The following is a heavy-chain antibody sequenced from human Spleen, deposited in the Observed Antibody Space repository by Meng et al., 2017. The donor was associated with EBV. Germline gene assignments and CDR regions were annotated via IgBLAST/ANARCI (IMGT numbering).Heavy chain of an antibody. V-gene: IGHV4/OR15-8*01. CDR2: THHGGNT. CDR3: ASHLVTPGTRGFDH. J-gene: IGHJ4*02. D-gene: IGHD6-13*01. CDR1: SGSITSANW. Sequence: QLHVLGPGLSKPAESLAPPSVVLSGSITSANWCRWVPQPPGKGLEWIGETHHGGNTNYNTSLQSRVTISVDKSKSQFSLQLTSVTAADTALYYCASHLVTPGTRGFDHWGPGILVTVSS.